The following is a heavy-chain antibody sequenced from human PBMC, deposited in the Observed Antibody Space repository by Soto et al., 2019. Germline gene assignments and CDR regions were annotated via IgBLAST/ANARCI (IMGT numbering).Heavy chain of an antibody. CDR3: AREGIFSSSWSWFGWFDP. D-gene: IGHD6-13*01. V-gene: IGHV4-59*01. Sequence: SETLSLTCTVSGGSISSYYWSWIRQPPGKGLEWIGYIYYSGSTNYNPSLKSRVTISVDTSKNQFSLKLSSVTAADTAVYYCAREGIFSSSWSWFGWFDPWGQGTLVTVS. CDR1: GGSISSYY. J-gene: IGHJ5*02. CDR2: IYYSGST.